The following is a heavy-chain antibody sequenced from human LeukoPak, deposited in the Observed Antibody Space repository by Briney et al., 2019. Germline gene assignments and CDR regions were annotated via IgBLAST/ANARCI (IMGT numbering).Heavy chain of an antibody. V-gene: IGHV3-30*18. D-gene: IGHD3-10*01. CDR2: ISYDGSNK. Sequence: PGRSLRLSCAASGFTFSSYGMPWVRQAPGKGLEWVAVISYDGSNKYYADSVKGRFTISRDNSKNTLYLQMNSLRAEDTAVYYCAKGPKGGYYGSGSYSQNFDYWGQGTLVTVSS. CDR3: AKGPKGGYYGSGSYSQNFDY. CDR1: GFTFSSYG. J-gene: IGHJ4*02.